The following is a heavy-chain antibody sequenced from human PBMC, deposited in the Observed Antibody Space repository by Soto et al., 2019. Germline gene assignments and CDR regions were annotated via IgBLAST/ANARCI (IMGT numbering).Heavy chain of an antibody. D-gene: IGHD6-13*01. J-gene: IGHJ5*02. V-gene: IGHV4-59*01. CDR2: IYYSGST. CDR3: ARASVEQQLGFDP. CDR1: GGSISSYY. Sequence: SETLSLTCTVSGGSISSYYWSWIRQPPGKGLEWIGYIYYSGSTNYNPSLKSRVTISVDTSKNQFSLKLSSVTAADTAVYYCARASVEQQLGFDPWGQGTLVTVSS.